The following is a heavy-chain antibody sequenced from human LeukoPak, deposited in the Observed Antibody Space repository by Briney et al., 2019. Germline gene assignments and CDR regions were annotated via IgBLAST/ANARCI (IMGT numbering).Heavy chain of an antibody. CDR2: ISYDGSTK. CDR3: VRNNNNDY. J-gene: IGHJ4*02. Sequence: GSPSLSCGASGFSFSSHAMHWVRQAPGKGLEWVAFISYDGSTKTYADSVKGRFTTSRDISLHLQMNSLRAEDTAVYYCVRNNNNDYWGQGTLVTVSS. D-gene: IGHD2/OR15-2a*01. V-gene: IGHV3-30*02. CDR1: GFSFSSHA.